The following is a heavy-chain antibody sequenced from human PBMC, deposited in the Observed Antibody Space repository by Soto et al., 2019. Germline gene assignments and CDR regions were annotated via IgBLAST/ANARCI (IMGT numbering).Heavy chain of an antibody. CDR2: INHSGST. CDR1: VGSVSGYY. Sequence: KSSEALSVACAVHVGSVSGYYWSWMRQPPGKGLEWMGEINHSGSTNYNPSLKSRVTISVDTSKNQFSLKLSSVTAADTAVYYCARGPFGYYDSSGYSRAFYYYYGMDVWGQGTTVTVSS. CDR3: ARGPFGYYDSSGYSRAFYYYYGMDV. V-gene: IGHV4-34*01. D-gene: IGHD3-22*01. J-gene: IGHJ6*02.